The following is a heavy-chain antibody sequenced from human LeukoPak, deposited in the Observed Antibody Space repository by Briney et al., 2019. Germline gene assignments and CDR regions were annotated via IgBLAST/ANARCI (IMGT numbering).Heavy chain of an antibody. CDR3: ARAEAGFDP. J-gene: IGHJ5*02. Sequence: KASETLSLTCTVSGGSVSSSNYYWGWIRQPPGKGLEWIGEIYDSGSTNYNPSLKSRVTISVDTSKNQFSLKLSSVTAADTAVYYCARAEAGFDPWGQGTLVTVSS. CDR2: IYDSGST. D-gene: IGHD6-13*01. V-gene: IGHV4-61*01. CDR1: GGSVSSSNYY.